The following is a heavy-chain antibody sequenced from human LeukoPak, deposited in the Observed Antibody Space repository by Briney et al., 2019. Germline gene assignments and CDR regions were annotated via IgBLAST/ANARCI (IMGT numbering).Heavy chain of an antibody. D-gene: IGHD5-18*01. CDR3: AKTLIQLWLRYYFDY. J-gene: IGHJ4*02. Sequence: GGSLRLSCAASGFTFSSYAMSWVRQAPGKGLEWVSAISGSGGSTYYADSVKGRFTISRDNSKNTLYLQMNSLRAEDTAVYYCAKTLIQLWLRYYFDYWGQGTLVTVSS. V-gene: IGHV3-23*01. CDR2: ISGSGGST. CDR1: GFTFSSYA.